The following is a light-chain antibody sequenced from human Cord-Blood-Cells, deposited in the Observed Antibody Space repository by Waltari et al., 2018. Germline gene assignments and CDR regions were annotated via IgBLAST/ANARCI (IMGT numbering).Light chain of an antibody. CDR1: SSNIGSTY. Sequence: QSVLTQPPSASGTPGQRVTTPSSGSSSNIGSTYVYCYQQLPGTAPKLLIYRNNQRPSGVPYRFSCSKSGTSASLAISGLRSEDEADYYCAAWDDSLSGRVFGGGTKLTVL. CDR3: AAWDDSLSGRV. J-gene: IGLJ3*02. CDR2: RNN. V-gene: IGLV1-47*01.